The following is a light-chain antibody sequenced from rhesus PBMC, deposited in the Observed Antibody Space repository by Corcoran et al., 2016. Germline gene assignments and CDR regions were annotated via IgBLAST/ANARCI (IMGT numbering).Light chain of an antibody. CDR1: QGISSS. Sequence: DIQLTQSPSSLSASVGDRVTITCRASQGISSSLAWFQQKSENAPKLLLSDASNLQNGFPSRFSGSGSGTDFTLTINSLQPEDFATYYCLQYSSSPYSFGQGTKVEIK. CDR3: LQYSSSPYS. V-gene: IGKV1-25*02. CDR2: DAS. J-gene: IGKJ2*01.